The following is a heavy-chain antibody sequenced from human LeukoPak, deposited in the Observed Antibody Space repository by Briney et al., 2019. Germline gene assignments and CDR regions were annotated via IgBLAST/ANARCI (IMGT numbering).Heavy chain of an antibody. J-gene: IGHJ4*02. V-gene: IGHV3-23*01. CDR1: GFTFSSYA. D-gene: IGHD3-10*01. Sequence: GGSLKLSCAASGFTFSSYAMSWVRQAPGKGLEWVSAINTPGGSTYYAASVKGRFTISRDNSKNTLYLRMDSVRAEDTAVYYCAKEVYGSGSYYKDYFDYWGQGTLVTVSS. CDR2: INTPGGST. CDR3: AKEVYGSGSYYKDYFDY.